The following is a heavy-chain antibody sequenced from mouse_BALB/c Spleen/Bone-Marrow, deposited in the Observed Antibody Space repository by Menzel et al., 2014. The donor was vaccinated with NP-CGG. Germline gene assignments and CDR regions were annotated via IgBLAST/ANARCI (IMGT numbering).Heavy chain of an antibody. D-gene: IGHD1-1*01. J-gene: IGHJ2*01. V-gene: IGHV5-6-3*01. CDR1: GFTFSSYG. Sequence: EAKLMESGGGLVQPGGSLKLSCAASGFTFSSYGMSWVRQTPDKRLELVATINSNGGSTYYPDSVKGRFTISRDNAKNTLYLQMSSLKSEDTAMYYCARDYYGSSFDYWGQGTTLTVSS. CDR2: INSNGGST. CDR3: ARDYYGSSFDY.